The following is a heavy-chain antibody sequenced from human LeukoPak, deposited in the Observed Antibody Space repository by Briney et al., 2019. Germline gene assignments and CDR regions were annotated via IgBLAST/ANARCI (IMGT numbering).Heavy chain of an antibody. CDR3: SRCASSPYYYYAMDV. CDR2: IYYSGST. V-gene: IGHV4-59*01. Sequence: SETLSLTCTVSGGSIIGYYLSWIRQPPGKGLEWIGSIYYSGSTNYNPSLNSRVTISVETSKNQFSLNLSSVTAPDTAVYYCSRCASSPYYYYAMDVWGQGTTVTVSS. J-gene: IGHJ6*02. CDR1: GGSIIGYY. D-gene: IGHD2-15*01.